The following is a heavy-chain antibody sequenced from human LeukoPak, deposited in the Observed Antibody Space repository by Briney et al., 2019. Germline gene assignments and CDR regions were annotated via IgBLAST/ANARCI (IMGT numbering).Heavy chain of an antibody. CDR1: GFIFSSYN. CDR3: ARDPRGHWYFDL. V-gene: IGHV3-66*01. CDR2: IYTGGGT. J-gene: IGHJ2*01. D-gene: IGHD3-10*01. Sequence: QPGGSLRLSCAASGFIFSSYNMNWVRQAPGKGLEWVSVIYTGGGTAYADSVKGRFTISRDNSKNTLYLQMNSLRAEDTAVYYCARDPRGHWYFDLWGRGTLVTVSS.